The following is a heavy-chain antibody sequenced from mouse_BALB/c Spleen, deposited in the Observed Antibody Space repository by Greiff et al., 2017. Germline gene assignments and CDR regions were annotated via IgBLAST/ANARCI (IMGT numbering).Heavy chain of an antibody. V-gene: IGHV5-17*02. J-gene: IGHJ2*01. CDR1: GFTFSSFG. Sequence: EVHLVESGGGLVQPGGSRKLSCAASGFTFSSFGMHWVRQAPEKGLEWVAYISSGSSTIYYADTVKGRFTISRDNPKNTLFLQMTSLRSEDTAMYYCARSGITNLVLFDYWGQGTTLTVSS. CDR2: ISSGSSTI. D-gene: IGHD2-4*01. CDR3: ARSGITNLVLFDY.